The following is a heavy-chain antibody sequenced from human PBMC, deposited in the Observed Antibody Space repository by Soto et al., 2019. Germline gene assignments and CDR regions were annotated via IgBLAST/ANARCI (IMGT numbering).Heavy chain of an antibody. Sequence: PGGSLRLSCASSGFTFSNHIMHLVRQAPGKGLEWVALISSDGSNRYYADSVKGRFTTSRDNAKNTMYLQMNSLRAEDTAVYYCAKGGMTTLELDYWGQGTLVTVSS. CDR1: GFTFSNHI. CDR2: ISSDGSNR. V-gene: IGHV3-30*18. CDR3: AKGGMTTLELDY. J-gene: IGHJ4*02. D-gene: IGHD4-17*01.